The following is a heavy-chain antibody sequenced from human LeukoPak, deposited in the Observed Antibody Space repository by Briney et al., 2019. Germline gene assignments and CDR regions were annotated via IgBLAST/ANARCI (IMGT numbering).Heavy chain of an antibody. J-gene: IGHJ4*02. CDR1: GFTFNSYT. CDR2: ISSISSYI. V-gene: IGHV3-21*01. D-gene: IGHD1-26*01. Sequence: GGSLRLSCAASGFTFNSYTMNWVRQAPGKGLEWVSSISSISSYIYYADSVKGRFTISRDNSKNTLYLQMNSLRAEDTAVYYCARSGMRWELLRIYYFDYWGQGTLVTVSS. CDR3: ARSGMRWELLRIYYFDY.